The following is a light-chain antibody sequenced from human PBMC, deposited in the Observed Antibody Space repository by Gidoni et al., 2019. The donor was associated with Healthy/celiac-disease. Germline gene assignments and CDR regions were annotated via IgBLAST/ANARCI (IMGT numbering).Light chain of an antibody. CDR1: SSNIGNNA. Sequence: QSVLTQPPSVSEAPRQRVTISCSGSSSNIGNNAVNWYQPPPGKAPKLLIYYDDLLPSGVSDRFSGSKSGTSASLAISGLQSEDEADYYCAAWDDSLNVWVFGGGTKLTVL. CDR2: YDD. CDR3: AAWDDSLNVWV. J-gene: IGLJ3*02. V-gene: IGLV1-36*01.